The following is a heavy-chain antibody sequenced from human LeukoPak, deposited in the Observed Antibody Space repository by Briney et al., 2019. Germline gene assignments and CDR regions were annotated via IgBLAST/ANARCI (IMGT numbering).Heavy chain of an antibody. D-gene: IGHD3-22*01. Sequence: SVKVSCKASGGTFSSYAISWVRQAPGQGLEWMGGIIPIFGTANYAQKFQGRVTITADESTSTAYMEMSSLRSEDTAVYYCARDQYYYDSSGNSGNAFDIWGQGTMVTVSS. CDR3: ARDQYYYDSSGNSGNAFDI. CDR2: IIPIFGTA. CDR1: GGTFSSYA. V-gene: IGHV1-69*01. J-gene: IGHJ3*02.